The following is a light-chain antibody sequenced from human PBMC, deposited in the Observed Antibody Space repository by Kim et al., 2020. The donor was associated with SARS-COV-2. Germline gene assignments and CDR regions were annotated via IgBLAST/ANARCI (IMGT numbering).Light chain of an antibody. V-gene: IGLV3-1*01. CDR2: ADS. CDR3: QAWDGYIVV. CDR1: YLGDKF. Sequence: SYELTQPPSVSVSPGQTASITCSGDYLGDKFVSCYQKKTGQSPVLFIYADSNRPSGIPARISASNSVTPSTLPISGTQTMDEADYYCQAWDGYIVVFGGG. J-gene: IGLJ2*01.